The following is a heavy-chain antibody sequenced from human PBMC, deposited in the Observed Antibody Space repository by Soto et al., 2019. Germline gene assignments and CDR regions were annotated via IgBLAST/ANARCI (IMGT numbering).Heavy chain of an antibody. CDR2: IYYSGST. D-gene: IGHD2-15*01. Sequence: PSETLSLTCTVSGGSVSSGSYYWSWIRQPPGKGLEWIGYIYYSGSTNYNPSLKSRVTISVDTSKNQFSLKLSSVTAADTAVYYCARGDIVVVAADYWGQGTLVTVSS. CDR3: ARGDIVVVAADY. CDR1: GGSVSSGSYY. V-gene: IGHV4-61*01. J-gene: IGHJ4*02.